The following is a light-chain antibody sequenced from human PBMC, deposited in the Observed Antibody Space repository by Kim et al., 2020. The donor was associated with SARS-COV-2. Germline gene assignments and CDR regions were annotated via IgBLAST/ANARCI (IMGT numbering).Light chain of an antibody. CDR3: QQYNSYPIT. CDR1: QSISSW. V-gene: IGKV1-5*03. CDR2: KAS. J-gene: IGKJ5*01. Sequence: DIQMTQSPPTLSPSVGDSVAITCRASQSISSWLAWYQRKPGKAPRLLINKASTLESGVPSRFSGSGSGTEFTLTITSLQPDDSATYYCQQYNSYPITFGRGTRLEIK.